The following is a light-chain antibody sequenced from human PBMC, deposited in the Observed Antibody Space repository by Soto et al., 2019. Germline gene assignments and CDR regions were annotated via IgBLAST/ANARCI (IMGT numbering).Light chain of an antibody. CDR1: QTISSW. V-gene: IGKV1-5*03. CDR2: KAS. J-gene: IGKJ1*01. CDR3: QHYNSYSEA. Sequence: DILITQSPSTLSGSVGDRVTITCRASQTISSWLAWYQQKPGKAPKLLIYKASTLKSGVPSRFSGSGSGTEFTLTISSLQPDDFATYYCQHYNSYSEAFGQGTKVDIK.